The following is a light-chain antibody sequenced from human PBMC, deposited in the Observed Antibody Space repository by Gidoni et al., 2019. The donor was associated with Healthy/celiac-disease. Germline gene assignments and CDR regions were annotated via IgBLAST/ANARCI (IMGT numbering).Light chain of an antibody. CDR3: QQXDNLXYT. J-gene: IGKJ2*01. V-gene: IGKV1-33*01. Sequence: MTQSPSSLSASVGDRVTITCQASQDISNYLNWYQQKPGKAPKLLIYDASNFETGVPSRSRXSGXXTDFTFTIXXLQPXDIATXXCQQXDNLXYTFXXGTKLEIK. CDR2: DAS. CDR1: QDISNY.